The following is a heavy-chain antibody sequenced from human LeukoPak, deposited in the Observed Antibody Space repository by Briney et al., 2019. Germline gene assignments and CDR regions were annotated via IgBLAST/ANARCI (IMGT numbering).Heavy chain of an antibody. CDR3: AKDVAAVRGAFLGMDV. CDR1: GFTFSSYG. J-gene: IGHJ6*02. CDR2: ISYDGSNK. D-gene: IGHD3-10*01. V-gene: IGHV3-30*18. Sequence: PGRSLRLSCAASGFTFSSYGMHWVRQAPGKGLEWVAVISYDGSNKYYADSVKGRFTTSRDNSKNTLYLQMNSLRAEDTAVYYCAKDVAAVRGAFLGMDVWGQGTTVTVSS.